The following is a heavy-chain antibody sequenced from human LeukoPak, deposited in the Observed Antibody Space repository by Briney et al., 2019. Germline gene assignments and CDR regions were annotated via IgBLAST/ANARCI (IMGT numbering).Heavy chain of an antibody. J-gene: IGHJ4*02. D-gene: IGHD1-26*01. CDR3: ARRGADYYFDY. V-gene: IGHV5-51*01. CDR2: IYPGDSYT. CDR1: GYSFTRYW. Sequence: GESLKISCKGSGYSFTRYWIGWVRQMPGKGLEWMGIIYPGDSYTKYSPSFQGQVTISADKSISTAYLQWSSLKASDTAMYYCARRGADYYFDYWGQGTLVTVSS.